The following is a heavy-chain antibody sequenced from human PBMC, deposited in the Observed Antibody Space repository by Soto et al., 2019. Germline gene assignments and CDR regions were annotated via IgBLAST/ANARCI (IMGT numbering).Heavy chain of an antibody. V-gene: IGHV1-8*01. Sequence: QVQLVQSGAEVKKPGASVTVSCKASGYAFTTYNINWLRQATGQGLEWMGWTNPNSGHTGYAQKFQGRVTMTRDTSTHTAYMELSSLRSEDTAVYYCTRGHNWFDPWGQGTLVIVSS. CDR3: TRGHNWFDP. CDR1: GYAFTTYN. J-gene: IGHJ5*02. CDR2: TNPNSGHT.